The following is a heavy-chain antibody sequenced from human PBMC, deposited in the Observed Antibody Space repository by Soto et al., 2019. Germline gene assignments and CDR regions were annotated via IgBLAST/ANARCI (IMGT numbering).Heavy chain of an antibody. CDR3: ARHSLALRKNNWFDP. Sequence: PSETLSLTCTVSGDSIISSDFYWGWVRQPPGKGLEWIGSIFYLGSSYYNPSLKSRVTMPVDTSKNQFSLRLRSVTAADTALYFCARHSLALRKNNWFDPRGQGIMVTVSS. CDR1: GDSIISSDFY. D-gene: IGHD3-3*02. V-gene: IGHV4-39*01. J-gene: IGHJ5*02. CDR2: IFYLGSS.